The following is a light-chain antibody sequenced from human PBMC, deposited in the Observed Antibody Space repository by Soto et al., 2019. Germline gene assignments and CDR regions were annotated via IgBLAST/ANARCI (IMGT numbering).Light chain of an antibody. CDR1: QGIRND. Sequence: AIQMTQSPSSLSASVGDRVTITCRASQGIRNDLGWYQQKPGKAPKLLIYDASSLQSGVPSRFSDSGSGTDFTLTISSLQPEDFATYYCLQDYNYPRTFGQGTKVEIK. CDR3: LQDYNYPRT. CDR2: DAS. J-gene: IGKJ1*01. V-gene: IGKV1-6*01.